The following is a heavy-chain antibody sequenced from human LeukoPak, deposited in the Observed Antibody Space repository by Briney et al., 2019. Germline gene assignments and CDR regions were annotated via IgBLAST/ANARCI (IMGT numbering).Heavy chain of an antibody. CDR1: GGPFSGYY. Sequence: SETLSLTCAVYGGPFSGYYWSWIRQPPGKGLEWIGEINHSGSTNYNPSLKSRVTMSVDTSENQFSLKLSSVTAADTAVYYCARQTVAGAFDYWGQGTLVTVSS. V-gene: IGHV4-34*01. J-gene: IGHJ4*02. D-gene: IGHD6-19*01. CDR3: ARQTVAGAFDY. CDR2: INHSGST.